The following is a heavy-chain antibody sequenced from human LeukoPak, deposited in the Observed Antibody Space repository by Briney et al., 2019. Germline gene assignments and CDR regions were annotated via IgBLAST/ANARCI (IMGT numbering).Heavy chain of an antibody. Sequence: SVKVSCKASGGTFSSYAISWVRQAPGQELEWMGGVIPIFGTANYAQKFQGRVTITADESTSTAYMELSSLRSGDTAVYYCARNYGAMRDAFDIWGQGTTVTVSS. CDR1: GGTFSSYA. CDR3: ARNYGAMRDAFDI. J-gene: IGHJ3*02. V-gene: IGHV1-69*13. CDR2: VIPIFGTA. D-gene: IGHD4-17*01.